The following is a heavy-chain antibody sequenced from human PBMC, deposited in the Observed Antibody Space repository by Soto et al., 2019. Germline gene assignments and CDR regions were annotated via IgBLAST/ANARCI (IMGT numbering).Heavy chain of an antibody. Sequence: ASVTVCCKASGYTFTNYGLTWVRQAPGQGPEWVGWISAYNGNTHYAQKLQGRVAMTTDTSTSTAYMELRSLSSDDTAVYYCARPQNDILTDSYTNYFDSWGQGTPVTVSS. D-gene: IGHD3-9*01. CDR1: GYTFTNYG. J-gene: IGHJ4*02. CDR3: ARPQNDILTDSYTNYFDS. V-gene: IGHV1-18*01. CDR2: ISAYNGNT.